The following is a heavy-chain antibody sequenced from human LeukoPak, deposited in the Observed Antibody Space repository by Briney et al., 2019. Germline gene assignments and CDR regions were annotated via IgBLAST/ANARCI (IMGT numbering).Heavy chain of an antibody. J-gene: IGHJ3*02. CDR1: AGTFSSYA. D-gene: IGHD3-9*01. Sequence: SVKVSSKASAGTFSSYAISWVRQAPGQGLEWMGGVIPIFGTANYAQKFQGRVTITADKSTSTAYMELGSLRSEDAAVYYCASLTYYDILTGYSNGPDAFDIWGQGTMVTVSS. V-gene: IGHV1-69*06. CDR3: ASLTYYDILTGYSNGPDAFDI. CDR2: VIPIFGTA.